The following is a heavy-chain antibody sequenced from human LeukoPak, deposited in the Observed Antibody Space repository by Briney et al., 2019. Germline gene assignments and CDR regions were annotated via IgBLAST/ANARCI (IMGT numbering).Heavy chain of an antibody. CDR3: ARVKEASAFDI. CDR2: ISSSSSHI. V-gene: IGHV3-21*01. Sequence: KPGGSLRLSCAASGFTFSSYSMNWVRQAPGKGLEWVSSISSSSSHIYYADSVKGRFTISRDNAKNSLYLQMNSLRAEDTAVYYCARVKEASAFDIWGQGTMITVSS. CDR1: GFTFSSYS. J-gene: IGHJ3*02. D-gene: IGHD5-12*01.